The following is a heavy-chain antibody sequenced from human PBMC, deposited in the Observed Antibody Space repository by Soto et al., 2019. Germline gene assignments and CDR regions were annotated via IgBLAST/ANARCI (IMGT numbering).Heavy chain of an antibody. Sequence: SETLSLTCTVSGGSISSGDYYWSWIRQPPGKGLEWIGYIYYSGSTYYNPSLKSRVTISVDTSKNQFSLKLSSVTAADTAVYYCARGGLNGDQNYWGQGTLVTVSS. CDR1: GGSISSGDYY. CDR2: IYYSGST. CDR3: ARGGLNGDQNY. D-gene: IGHD4-17*01. J-gene: IGHJ4*02. V-gene: IGHV4-30-4*01.